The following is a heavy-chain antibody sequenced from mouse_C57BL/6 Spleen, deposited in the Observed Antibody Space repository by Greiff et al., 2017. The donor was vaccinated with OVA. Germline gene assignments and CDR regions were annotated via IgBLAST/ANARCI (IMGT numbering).Heavy chain of an antibody. V-gene: IGHV5-6*01. CDR1: GFTFSSYG. CDR3: ARHDSYFDY. Sequence: EVQLQESGGDLVKPGGSLKLSCAASGFTFSSYGMSWVRQTPDKRLEWVATISSGGSYTYYPDSVKGRFTISRDNAKNTLYLQMSSLKSEDTAMYYCARHDSYFDYWGQGTTLTVSS. CDR2: ISSGGSYT. J-gene: IGHJ2*01. D-gene: IGHD2-4*01.